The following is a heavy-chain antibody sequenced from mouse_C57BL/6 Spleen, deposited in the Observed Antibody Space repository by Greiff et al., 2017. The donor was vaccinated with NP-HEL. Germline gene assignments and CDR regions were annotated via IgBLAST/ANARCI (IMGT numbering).Heavy chain of an antibody. V-gene: IGHV5-16*01. CDR3: ARGGLYGSSPWFAY. CDR1: GFTFSDYY. CDR2: INYDGSST. Sequence: EVKVVESEGGLVQPGSSMKLSCTASGFTFSDYYMAWVRQVPEKGLEWVANINYDGSSTYYLDSLKSRFIISRDNAKNILYLQMSSLKSEDTATYYCARGGLYGSSPWFAYWGQGTLVTVSA. J-gene: IGHJ3*01. D-gene: IGHD1-1*01.